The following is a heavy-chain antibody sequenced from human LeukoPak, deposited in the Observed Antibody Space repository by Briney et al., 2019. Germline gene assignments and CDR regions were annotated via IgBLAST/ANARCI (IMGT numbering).Heavy chain of an antibody. D-gene: IGHD6-19*01. CDR1: GFTVSTNY. CDR3: ARTLVASTEDYFDY. V-gene: IGHV3-66*01. Sequence: GGSLRLSCAASGFTVSTNYMSWVRQAPGKGLEWVSVIYSGGSTYYADFAKGRFTISRDNSKNTLYLQMNSLRAEDTAVYYCARTLVASTEDYFDYWGQGTLVTVSS. J-gene: IGHJ4*02. CDR2: IYSGGST.